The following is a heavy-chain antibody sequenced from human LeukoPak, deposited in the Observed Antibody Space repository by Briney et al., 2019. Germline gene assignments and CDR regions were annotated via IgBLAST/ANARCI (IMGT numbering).Heavy chain of an antibody. Sequence: SETLSLTCTVSGGSISSYYWSWIRQPPGKGLEWIGNIYYTGSTNYNPSLKSRVTISVDTSKNQFSLRLSSVTAADTAVYYCARPYSSGWRGAFDVWGQGTMVTVSS. V-gene: IGHV4-59*01. CDR2: IYYTGST. J-gene: IGHJ3*01. CDR1: GGSISSYY. D-gene: IGHD6-25*01. CDR3: ARPYSSGWRGAFDV.